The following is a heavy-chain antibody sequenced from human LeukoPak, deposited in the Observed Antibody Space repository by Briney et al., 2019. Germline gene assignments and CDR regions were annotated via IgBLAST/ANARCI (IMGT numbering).Heavy chain of an antibody. CDR2: ISGSGGST. J-gene: IGHJ3*02. CDR1: GFTFSSYA. V-gene: IGHV3-23*01. CDR3: AKRRAGLLWFGALDAFDI. Sequence: PGGSLRLSCAASGFTFSSYAMSWVRQAPGKGLEWVSAISGSGGSTYYADSVKGRFTISRDNSKNTLYLQMNSLRAEDTAVYYCAKRRAGLLWFGALDAFDIWGQGTMVTVSS. D-gene: IGHD3-10*01.